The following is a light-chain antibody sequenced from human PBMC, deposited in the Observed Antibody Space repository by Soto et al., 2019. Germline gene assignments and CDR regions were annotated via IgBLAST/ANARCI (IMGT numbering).Light chain of an antibody. J-gene: IGLJ6*01. V-gene: IGLV2-8*01. CDR1: SNDVGAYNS. Sequence: QSVLTQPPSASGSPGQSVTISCTGSSNDVGAYNSVSWYQQHPCKAPRLIIYEVTKRPSGVPDRFSGSKSANTASLTVSGLQADDEIDYCCVSDACSDEYVFASWTTVTVL. CDR2: EVT. CDR3: VSDACSDEYV.